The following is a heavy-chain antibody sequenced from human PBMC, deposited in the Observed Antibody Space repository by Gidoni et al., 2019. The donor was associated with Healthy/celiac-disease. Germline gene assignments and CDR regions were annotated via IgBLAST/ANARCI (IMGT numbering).Heavy chain of an antibody. CDR3: AKDPVGQLVHFDY. V-gene: IGHV3-23*01. D-gene: IGHD6-6*01. J-gene: IGHJ4*02. CDR2: ISGSGGST. Sequence: KGLEWVSAISGSGGSTYYADSVKGRFTISRDNSKNTLYLQMNSLRAEDTAVYYCAKDPVGQLVHFDYWGQGTLVTVSS.